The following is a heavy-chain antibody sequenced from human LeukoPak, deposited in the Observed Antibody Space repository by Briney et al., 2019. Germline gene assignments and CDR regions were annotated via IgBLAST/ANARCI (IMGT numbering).Heavy chain of an antibody. J-gene: IGHJ4*02. CDR3: ARVHRSVDTAMAPFDY. CDR2: ISAYNGNT. D-gene: IGHD5-18*01. CDR1: GYTFTSYG. V-gene: IGHV1-18*01. Sequence: ASVKVSCKASGYTFTSYGISWVRQAPGQGLEWMGWISAYNGNTNYAQKLQGRVTMTTDTSTSTAYMELRSLRSDDTAVYYCARVHRSVDTAMAPFDYWGQGTLVTVSS.